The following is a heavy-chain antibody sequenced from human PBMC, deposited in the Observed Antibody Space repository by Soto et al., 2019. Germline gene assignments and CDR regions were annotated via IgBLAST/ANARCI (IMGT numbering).Heavy chain of an antibody. CDR1: GGTFSRDA. J-gene: IGHJ6*02. Sequence: SVQVSCQASGGTFSRDAVRLLRQAPLQGLDWMGGIIPIFGTANYAQKFQGRVTITADESTSTAYMELSSLRSEDTAVYYCARGGYSSSWYRPYYYYGMDVWGQGTTVTVSS. CDR2: IIPIFGTA. V-gene: IGHV1-69*13. CDR3: ARGGYSSSWYRPYYYYGMDV. D-gene: IGHD6-13*01.